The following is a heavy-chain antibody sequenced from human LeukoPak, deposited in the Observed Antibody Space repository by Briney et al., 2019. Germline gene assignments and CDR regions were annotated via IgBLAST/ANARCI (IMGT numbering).Heavy chain of an antibody. CDR3: ARVVGATLGRFDP. J-gene: IGHJ5*02. CDR1: GFTFSSYG. Sequence: GGSLRLSCAASGFTFSSYGMHWVRQAPGKGLEWVAVIWYDGSNKYYADSVKGRFTISRDNSKNTLYLQMNSLRAEDTAVYYCARVVGATLGRFDPWGQGTLVTVSS. D-gene: IGHD1-26*01. V-gene: IGHV3-33*01. CDR2: IWYDGSNK.